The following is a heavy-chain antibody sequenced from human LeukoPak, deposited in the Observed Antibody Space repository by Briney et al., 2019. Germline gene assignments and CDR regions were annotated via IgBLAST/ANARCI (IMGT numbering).Heavy chain of an antibody. J-gene: IGHJ5*02. D-gene: IGHD4-17*01. CDR3: ARRDYGDGGIKYNWFDP. V-gene: IGHV4-39*01. Sequence: PSETLSLTCTVSGGSISSSSYYWGWIRQPPGKGLEWIGSIYYSGSTYYNPSLKSRVTISVDTSKNQFSLKLSSVTAADTAVYYCARRDYGDGGIKYNWFDPWGQGTLVTVSS. CDR1: GGSISSSSYY. CDR2: IYYSGST.